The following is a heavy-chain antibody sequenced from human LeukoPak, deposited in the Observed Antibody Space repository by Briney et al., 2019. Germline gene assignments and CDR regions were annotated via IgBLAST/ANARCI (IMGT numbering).Heavy chain of an antibody. CDR1: GYTFTSYG. D-gene: IGHD5-18*01. CDR2: ISAYNGNT. V-gene: IGHV1-18*01. Sequence: GASVKVSCKASGYTFTSYGISWVRQAPGQGLEWMGWISAYNGNTNYAQKLQGRVTTTTDTSTSTAYMELRSLRSDDTAVYYCARGPQLWPLDYYYYGMDVWGQGTTVTVSS. J-gene: IGHJ6*02. CDR3: ARGPQLWPLDYYYYGMDV.